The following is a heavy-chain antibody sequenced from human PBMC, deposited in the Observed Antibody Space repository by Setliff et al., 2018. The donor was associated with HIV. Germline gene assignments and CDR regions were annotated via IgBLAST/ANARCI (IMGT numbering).Heavy chain of an antibody. CDR2: INSDGSSI. D-gene: IGHD6-19*01. CDR3: ARHSDWYVNDAFDI. Sequence: PGGSLRLSCAVSGFTFEEYGMSWVRQAPGKGLVWVSRINSDGSSISYADSVKGRFTISRDNAKNTLYLQMNSLRGEYTAVYYCARHSDWYVNDAFDIWGQGTRVTVSS. CDR1: GFTFEEYG. J-gene: IGHJ3*02. V-gene: IGHV3-74*01.